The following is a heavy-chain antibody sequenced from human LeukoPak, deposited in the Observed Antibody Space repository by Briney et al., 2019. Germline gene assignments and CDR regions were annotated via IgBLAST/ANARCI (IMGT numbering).Heavy chain of an antibody. CDR2: IYYSGST. CDR1: GGSISSSSYY. CDR3: ARRRGYSYGHHYYYYMDV. J-gene: IGHJ6*03. V-gene: IGHV4-39*01. D-gene: IGHD5-18*01. Sequence: SETLSLTCTVSGGSISSSSYYWGWIRQPPGKGLEWIGSIYYSGSTYYNPSLKSRVTISVDTSKDQFSLKLSSVTAADTAVYYCARRRGYSYGHHYYYYMDVWGKGTTVTVSS.